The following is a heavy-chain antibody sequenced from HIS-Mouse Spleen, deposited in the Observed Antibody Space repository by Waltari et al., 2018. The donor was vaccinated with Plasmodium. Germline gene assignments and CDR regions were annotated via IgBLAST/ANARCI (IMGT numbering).Heavy chain of an antibody. CDR1: GFTVGSNY. J-gene: IGHJ3*02. CDR2: IYSGGST. D-gene: IGHD6-6*01. CDR3: ARGMKSSSSAFDI. Sequence: EVQLVESGGGLIQPGGSLRLSCAASGFTVGSNYMSWARQAPGKGLEWVSVIYSGGSTYYADSVKGRFTISRDNSKNTLYLQMNSLRAEDTAVYYCARGMKSSSSAFDIWGQGTMVTVSS. V-gene: IGHV3-53*01.